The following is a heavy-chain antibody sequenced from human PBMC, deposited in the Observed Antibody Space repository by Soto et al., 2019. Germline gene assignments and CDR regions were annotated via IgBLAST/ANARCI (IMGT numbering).Heavy chain of an antibody. CDR1: GGSISSGDYY. CDR2: IYYSGST. CDR3: AGTYYDFWSGYYYYYGMDV. Sequence: SETLSLTCTVSGGSISSGDYYWSWIRQPPGKGLEWIGYIYYSGSTYYNPSLKSRVTISVDTSKKQFSLKLSSVTAADTAVYYCAGTYYDFWSGYYYYYGMDVWGQGTTVTVSS. J-gene: IGHJ6*02. V-gene: IGHV4-30-4*01. D-gene: IGHD3-3*01.